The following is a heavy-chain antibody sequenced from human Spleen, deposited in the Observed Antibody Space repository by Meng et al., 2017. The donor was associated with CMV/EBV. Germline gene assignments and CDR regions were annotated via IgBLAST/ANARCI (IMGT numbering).Heavy chain of an antibody. CDR1: GYTFTGYY. D-gene: IGHD2-2*01. Sequence: ASVKVSCKASGYTFTGYYMHWVRQAPGQGLEWMGWINPNSGGTNYAQKFQGRVTMTRDTSISTAYMELSRLRSDDTAVYYCARVGANIEEYQLLTSSIQHWGQGTLVTVSS. V-gene: IGHV1-2*02. CDR2: INPNSGGT. J-gene: IGHJ1*01. CDR3: ARVGANIEEYQLLTSSIQH.